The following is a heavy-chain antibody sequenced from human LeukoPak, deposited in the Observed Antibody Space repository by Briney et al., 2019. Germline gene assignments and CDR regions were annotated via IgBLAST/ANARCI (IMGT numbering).Heavy chain of an antibody. CDR2: IYYSGST. CDR1: GGSISSYY. J-gene: IGHJ6*02. CDR3: ARLAQYYGMDV. V-gene: IGHV4-59*01. Sequence: SETLSLTCTASGGSISSYYWSWIRQPPGKGLEWIGYIYYSGSTNYNPSLKSRVTISVDTSKNQFSLKLSSVTAADTAVYYCARLAQYYGMDVWGQGTTVTVSS.